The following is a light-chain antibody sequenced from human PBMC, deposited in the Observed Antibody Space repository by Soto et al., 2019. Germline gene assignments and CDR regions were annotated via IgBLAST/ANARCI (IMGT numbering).Light chain of an antibody. CDR2: GAS. CDR1: RSVNNNY. V-gene: IGKV3-20*01. J-gene: IGKJ1*01. Sequence: EIVLTQSPGTLSLSPGERATLSCRASRSVNNNYLAWYQQKPGQAPRLLTFGASSRATGIPDRFIGSGSGTEFILTISRLEPDDFAIYHCHQHGGSPETFGQGTKVDIK. CDR3: HQHGGSPET.